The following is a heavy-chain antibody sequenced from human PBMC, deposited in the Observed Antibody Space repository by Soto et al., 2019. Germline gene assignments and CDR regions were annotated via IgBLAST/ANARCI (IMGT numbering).Heavy chain of an antibody. Sequence: ASVKVSCKASGYTFSGFYMHWVRQAPGQRLEWMGWIHPNSGGTKSAEKFQGRVTMTRDTSISTAYMELSRLTSDDTAVYYCASAAVTGTAGLDFWGQGTQVTVS. J-gene: IGHJ4*02. V-gene: IGHV1-2*02. CDR1: GYTFSGFY. D-gene: IGHD6-19*01. CDR2: IHPNSGGT. CDR3: ASAAVTGTAGLDF.